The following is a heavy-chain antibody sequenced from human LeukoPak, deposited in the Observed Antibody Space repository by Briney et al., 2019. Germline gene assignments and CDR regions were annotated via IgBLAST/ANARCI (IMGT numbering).Heavy chain of an antibody. Sequence: GGSLRLSCAASGFTFSNHAMSWVRQAPGKGLQWVSAISGSGNSTYYADSVKGRFTISRDNSKNTLYLQMNSLRAEDTALYYCAKYGYSGSPPDYWGQGTLVTVSS. CDR2: ISGSGNST. J-gene: IGHJ4*02. CDR1: GFTFSNHA. CDR3: AKYGYSGSPPDY. D-gene: IGHD1-26*01. V-gene: IGHV3-23*01.